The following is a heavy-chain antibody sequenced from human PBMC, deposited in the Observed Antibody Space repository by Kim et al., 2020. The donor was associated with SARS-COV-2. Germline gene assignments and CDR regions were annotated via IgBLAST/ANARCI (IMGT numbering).Heavy chain of an antibody. D-gene: IGHD2-15*01. J-gene: IGHJ6*02. Sequence: SETLSLTCAVYGGSFSGYYWSWIRQPPGKGLEWIGEINHSGSTNYNPSLKSRVTISVDTSKNQFSLKLSSVTAADTAVYYCARVVVAEGANTYYYGMDVWGQGTTVTVSS. CDR2: INHSGST. CDR1: GGSFSGYY. CDR3: ARVVVAEGANTYYYGMDV. V-gene: IGHV4-34*01.